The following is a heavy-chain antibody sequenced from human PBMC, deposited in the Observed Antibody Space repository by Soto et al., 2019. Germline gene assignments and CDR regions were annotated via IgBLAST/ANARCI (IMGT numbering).Heavy chain of an antibody. D-gene: IGHD6-19*01. Sequence: SETLSLTCAVYGGSFSSSSYYWGWIRLPPGKGLEWIGSIYYSGSTYYNPSLKSRVTISVDTSKNQFSLKLSSVTAADTAVYYCARHDVIGSGWESYYYYGMDVWGQGTTVT. CDR1: GGSFSSSSYY. J-gene: IGHJ6*02. CDR2: IYYSGST. V-gene: IGHV4-39*01. CDR3: ARHDVIGSGWESYYYYGMDV.